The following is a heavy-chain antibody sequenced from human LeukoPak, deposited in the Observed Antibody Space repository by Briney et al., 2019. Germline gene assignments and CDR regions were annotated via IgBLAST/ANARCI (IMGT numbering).Heavy chain of an antibody. CDR3: AREDSGGWLSAY. V-gene: IGHV3-33*01. Sequence: PGRSLRLSCAASGLMFSEHGMHWIRQAPGKGLEWVAVIWHDGSKQLYADSVKGRFSISRDDSTSTLYLQMNSLRAEDTAVYYCAREDSGGWLSAYWGQGTLVTVSS. J-gene: IGHJ4*02. CDR2: IWHDGSKQ. CDR1: GLMFSEHG. D-gene: IGHD2-15*01.